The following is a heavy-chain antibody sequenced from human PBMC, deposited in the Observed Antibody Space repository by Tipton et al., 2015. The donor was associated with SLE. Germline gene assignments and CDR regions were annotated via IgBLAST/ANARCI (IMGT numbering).Heavy chain of an antibody. Sequence: TLSLTCAVSGFPISSGFYWGWIRQPPGKGLEWIGSFSHSGNTYYNPSLKSRVTMSIDTSKNQFSLKLSSVTAADTAVYYCARHLGYYYDTPTGGWFDPWGQGTLVTVSS. CDR1: GFPISSGFY. CDR2: FSHSGNT. D-gene: IGHD3-22*01. V-gene: IGHV4-38-2*01. CDR3: ARHLGYYYDTPTGGWFDP. J-gene: IGHJ5*02.